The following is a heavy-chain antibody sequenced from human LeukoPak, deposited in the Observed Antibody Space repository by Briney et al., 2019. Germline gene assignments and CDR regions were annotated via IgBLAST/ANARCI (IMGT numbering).Heavy chain of an antibody. J-gene: IGHJ3*02. D-gene: IGHD2-2*01. V-gene: IGHV1-2*02. CDR2: INPNSGGT. CDR3: ARAGYCSSTSCFFGAFDI. CDR1: GYTFTGYY. Sequence: GASVKVSCKTSGYTFTGYYMHWVRQAPGQGLEWMGWINPNSGGTNYAQKFQGRVTMTRDTSISTAYMELSRLRSDDTAVYYCARAGYCSSTSCFFGAFDIWGQGTMVTVSS.